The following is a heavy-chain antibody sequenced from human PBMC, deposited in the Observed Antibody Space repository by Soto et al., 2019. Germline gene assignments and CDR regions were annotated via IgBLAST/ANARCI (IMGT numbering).Heavy chain of an antibody. Sequence: GGSLRLSCAASGFTFSSYAMSWVRQAPGKGLEWVSAISGSGGSTYYADSVKGRFTISRDNSKSTLYLQMNSLRAEDTAVYYCAKLGDDIVVVPAATPPYYYYYMDVWGKGTTVTVSS. CDR1: GFTFSSYA. CDR2: ISGSGGST. CDR3: AKLGDDIVVVPAATPPYYYYYMDV. D-gene: IGHD2-2*01. J-gene: IGHJ6*03. V-gene: IGHV3-23*01.